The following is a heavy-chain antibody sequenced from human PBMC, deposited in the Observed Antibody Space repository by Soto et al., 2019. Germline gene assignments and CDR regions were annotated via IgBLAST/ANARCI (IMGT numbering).Heavy chain of an antibody. CDR3: ARAPGYGGSWPYYFDY. V-gene: IGHV2-70*01. Sequence: SGPTLVNPTQTPTLTCTFSGFSFGTSGMCVSWIRQPPGKALEWLALIDWGDDKYYSSSLKTRLTISKDTSKNQVVLTMTNMDPVDTATYYCARAPGYGGSWPYYFDYWGQGTLVTVSS. CDR1: GFSFGTSGMC. J-gene: IGHJ4*02. CDR2: IDWGDDK. D-gene: IGHD6-13*01.